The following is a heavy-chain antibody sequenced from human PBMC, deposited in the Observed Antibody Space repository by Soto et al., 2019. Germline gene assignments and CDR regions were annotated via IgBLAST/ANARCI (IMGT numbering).Heavy chain of an antibody. CDR3: AKIVANAFDI. Sequence: GESLKISWKGSGYSFTSYWSGWVRQMPGKGLEWMGIIYPGDSDTRYSPSFQGQVTISADKSISTAYLQWSSLKASDIAMYYCAKIVANAFDIWGQGTMVTVSS. J-gene: IGHJ3*02. CDR1: GYSFTSYW. V-gene: IGHV5-51*01. D-gene: IGHD5-12*01. CDR2: IYPGDSDT.